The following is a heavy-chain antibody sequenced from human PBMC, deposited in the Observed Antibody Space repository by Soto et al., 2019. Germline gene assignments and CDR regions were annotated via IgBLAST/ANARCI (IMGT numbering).Heavy chain of an antibody. J-gene: IGHJ4*02. CDR3: VRGLASAYLDS. V-gene: IGHV1-2*04. Sequence: GASVKVSCKTSGYTFTGYYIHWVRQAPGQGLEWMGRINPNSGGTNYAQKFQGWVTMTRDTSISTAYMELSRLNSDDTAVYYCVRGLASAYLDSWGQGTPVTVSS. CDR2: INPNSGGT. CDR1: GYTFTGYY.